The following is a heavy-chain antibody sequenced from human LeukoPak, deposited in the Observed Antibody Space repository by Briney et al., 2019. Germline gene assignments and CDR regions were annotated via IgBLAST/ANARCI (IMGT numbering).Heavy chain of an antibody. V-gene: IGHV4-59*08. CDR3: ARTGGGYYYYGLDV. CDR2: IYYSGST. D-gene: IGHD3-16*01. J-gene: IGHJ6*02. Sequence: SETLSLTCTVSSGSVSGYYWSWIRQPPGKGLEWIGYIYYSGSTNYNPSLKSRVTMSVDTSKNQFSLKLSSVTAADTAVYYCARTGGGYYYYGLDVWGQGATVTVSS. CDR1: SGSVSGYY.